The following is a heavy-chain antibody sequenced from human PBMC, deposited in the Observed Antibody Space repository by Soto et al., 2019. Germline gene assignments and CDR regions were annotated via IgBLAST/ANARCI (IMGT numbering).Heavy chain of an antibody. CDR2: IYPGDSDT. D-gene: IGHD5-12*01. CDR3: ARRATEGWLQSPNDY. CDR1: GYSFTSYW. J-gene: IGHJ4*02. Sequence: GESLKISCKGSGYSFTSYWIGWVRQMPGKGLEWMGIIYPGDSDTRYSPSFQGQVTISADKSISTAYLQWSSLKASDTAMYYCARRATEGWLQSPNDYWGQGTLVTVSS. V-gene: IGHV5-51*01.